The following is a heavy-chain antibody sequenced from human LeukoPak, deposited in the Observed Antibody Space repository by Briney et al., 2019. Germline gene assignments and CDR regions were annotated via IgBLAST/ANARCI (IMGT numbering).Heavy chain of an antibody. J-gene: IGHJ4*02. V-gene: IGHV4-34*01. D-gene: IGHD2-21*02. CDR3: AREAYCGGDCYSGFDY. Sequence: PSETLSLTCAVYGGSFSGYYWSWIRQPPGKGLEWIGEINHSGSTNYNPSLKSRVTISVGTSKNQFSLKLSSVTAADTAVYYCAREAYCGGDCYSGFDYWGQGTLVTVSS. CDR2: INHSGST. CDR1: GGSFSGYY.